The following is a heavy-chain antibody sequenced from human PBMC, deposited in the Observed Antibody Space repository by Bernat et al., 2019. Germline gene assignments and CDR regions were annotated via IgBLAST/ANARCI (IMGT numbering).Heavy chain of an antibody. Sequence: EVQLLESGGGLVQPGGSLRLSCAASGFTFSSYAMSWVRQAPGKGLEWVSAISGSGGSTYYADSVKGRFTIPRDNSKNTLYLQMNSLRAEDTAVYYCAEGVVPSGGYFGGAHYYGMDDWGQGTTVTVSS. D-gene: IGHD1-26*01. J-gene: IGHJ6*02. CDR3: AEGVVPSGGYFGGAHYYGMDD. CDR2: ISGSGGST. V-gene: IGHV3-23*01. CDR1: GFTFSSYA.